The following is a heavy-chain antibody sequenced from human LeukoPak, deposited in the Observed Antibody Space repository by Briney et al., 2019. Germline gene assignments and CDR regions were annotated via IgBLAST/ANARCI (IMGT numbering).Heavy chain of an antibody. CDR1: GYTFTRYY. CDR3: ARDNSVGDNAWWFDP. D-gene: IGHD1-26*01. Sequence: ASVKVSCKASGYTFTRYYMHWVRQAPGQGLEWMGWINPTGGSTGYAQKFQGRVTMTRDMSTSTDYMELSSLRSEDTAIYYCARDNSVGDNAWWFDPWGQGTLVTVSS. CDR2: INPTGGST. J-gene: IGHJ5*02. V-gene: IGHV1-46*01.